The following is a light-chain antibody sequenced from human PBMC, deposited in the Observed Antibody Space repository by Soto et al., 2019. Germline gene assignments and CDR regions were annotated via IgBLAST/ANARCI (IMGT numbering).Light chain of an antibody. Sequence: EILLTRSPATLSLSPGERATLSCRASQSVSTCLAWYQQKPGQAPRLLIYDASNRATGIPARFSGSGSGTDFTLTVSNLESEDFAVYYCQQCNNWPLTFGGGTKVDIK. CDR1: QSVSTC. CDR2: DAS. CDR3: QQCNNWPLT. J-gene: IGKJ4*01. V-gene: IGKV3-11*01.